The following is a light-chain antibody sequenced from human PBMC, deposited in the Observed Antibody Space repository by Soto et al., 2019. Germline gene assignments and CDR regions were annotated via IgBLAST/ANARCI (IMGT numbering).Light chain of an antibody. CDR2: DAS. CDR1: QSVSSY. J-gene: IGKJ1*01. V-gene: IGKV3-11*01. Sequence: EIVLTQSPATLSLSPGERATLSCRASQSVSSYLAWYQQKPGQAPRLLIYDASNRATGIPARFSGSGSGTDFTITISSLEPEDFAVYYCQQPSNWPPGLTFGQGTKVEIK. CDR3: QQPSNWPPGLT.